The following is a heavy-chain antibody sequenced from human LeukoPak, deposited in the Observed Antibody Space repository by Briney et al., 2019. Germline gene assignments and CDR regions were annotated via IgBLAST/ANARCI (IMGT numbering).Heavy chain of an antibody. CDR1: GGSISSGGYY. V-gene: IGHV4-30-2*02. D-gene: IGHD6-19*01. CDR3: ARMYSSGWYYFDY. J-gene: IGHJ4*02. Sequence: SETLSLTCTVSGGSISSGGYYWSWIRQPPGKGLEWIGYNYHSGSTYHNPSLKSRVTISVDRSKNQFSLNLSSVTAADTAIYYCARMYSSGWYYFDYWGQGTLVTVSS. CDR2: NYHSGST.